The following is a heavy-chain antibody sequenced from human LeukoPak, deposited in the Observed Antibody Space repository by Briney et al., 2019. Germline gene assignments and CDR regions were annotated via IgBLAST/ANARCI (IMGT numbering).Heavy chain of an antibody. J-gene: IGHJ4*02. CDR1: GGSISSYY. Sequence: KSSETVSLTCTGSGGSISSYYWSWIRQPPGKGLEWIGYIYYSGSTNYNPSLKSRVSISVDTSKNQFSLKLSSVTAADTAVYYCARVLYYYDSSGYTYYFDYWGQGTLVTVSS. CDR2: IYYSGST. V-gene: IGHV4-59*01. D-gene: IGHD3-22*01. CDR3: ARVLYYYDSSGYTYYFDY.